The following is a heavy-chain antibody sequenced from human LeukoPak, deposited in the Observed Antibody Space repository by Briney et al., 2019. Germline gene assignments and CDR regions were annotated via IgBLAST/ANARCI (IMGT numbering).Heavy chain of an antibody. CDR3: ARDFPLLWFGESHDAFDI. CDR2: IKQDGSEK. J-gene: IGHJ3*02. CDR1: GFTFSSNW. D-gene: IGHD3-10*01. Sequence: GGSLRLSCVASGFTFSSNWMSWVRQAPGKGLEWVANIKQDGSEKYYVDSVKGRFTISRDNAKNSLYLQMNSLRAEDMAVYYCARDFPLLWFGESHDAFDIWGQGTMVTVSS. V-gene: IGHV3-7*01.